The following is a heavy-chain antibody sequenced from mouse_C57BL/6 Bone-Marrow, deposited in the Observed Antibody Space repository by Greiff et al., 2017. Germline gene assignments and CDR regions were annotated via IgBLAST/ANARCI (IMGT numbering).Heavy chain of an antibody. CDR3: TNGFIRYIDV. J-gene: IGHJ1*03. D-gene: IGHD1-1*01. CDR1: GFNINDDY. Sequence: EVQLQQSGAELVRPGASVKLSCTASGFNINDDYMHWVMQRPAQGLEWFGWIDPENGGTEYAAKFQGKATIKADTSSNTAYMQLSGLTSEDTAVYYCTNGFIRYIDVWGTGTTVTVSS. CDR2: IDPENGGT. V-gene: IGHV14-4*01.